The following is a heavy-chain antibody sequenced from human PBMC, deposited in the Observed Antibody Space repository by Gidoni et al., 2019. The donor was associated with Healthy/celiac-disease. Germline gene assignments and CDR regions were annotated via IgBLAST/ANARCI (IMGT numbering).Heavy chain of an antibody. J-gene: IGHJ6*02. D-gene: IGHD6-6*01. CDR3: AQGYSSSFPDYYYYGMDV. CDR1: GFTFDDYP. CDR2: ISWDGGST. Sequence: EVQLVESGGVVVQPGGSLRLSCAASGFTFDDYPMHWVRQAPGKGLEWVSLISWDGGSTYYADSVKGRFTISRDNSKNSLYLQMNSLRTEDTALYYCAQGYSSSFPDYYYYGMDVWGQGTTVTVSS. V-gene: IGHV3-43*01.